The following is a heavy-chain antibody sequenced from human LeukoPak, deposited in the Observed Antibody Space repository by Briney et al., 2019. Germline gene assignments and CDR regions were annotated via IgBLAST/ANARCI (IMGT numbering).Heavy chain of an antibody. V-gene: IGHV4-61*02. J-gene: IGHJ3*02. CDR2: IYTSGST. CDR1: GGSISSGGYS. CDR3: ARLKAVAGTFGAFDI. Sequence: SQTLSLTCTVSGGSISSGGYSWSWIRQPAGKGLEWIGRIYTSGSTNYNPSLKSRVTISVDTSKNQFSLKLSSVTAADTAVYYCARLKAVAGTFGAFDIWGQGTMVTVSS. D-gene: IGHD6-19*01.